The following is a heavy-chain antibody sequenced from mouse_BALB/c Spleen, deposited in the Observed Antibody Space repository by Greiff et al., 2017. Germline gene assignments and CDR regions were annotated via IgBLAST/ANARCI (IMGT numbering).Heavy chain of an antibody. V-gene: IGHV14-4*02. CDR1: GFNIKDYY. Sequence: EVQLQQSGAELVRSGASVKLSCTASGFNIKDYYMHWVKQRPEQGLEWIGWIDPENGDTEYAPKFQGKATMTADTSSNTAYLQLSSLTSEDTAVYYCNAYRYNYYAMDYWGQGTSVTVSS. D-gene: IGHD2-14*01. CDR2: IDPENGDT. J-gene: IGHJ4*01. CDR3: NAYRYNYYAMDY.